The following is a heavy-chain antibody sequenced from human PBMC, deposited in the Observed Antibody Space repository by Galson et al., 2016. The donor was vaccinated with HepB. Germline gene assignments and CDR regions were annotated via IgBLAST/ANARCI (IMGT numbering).Heavy chain of an antibody. CDR3: ARSVGSTDYYDTSGYFFSWYFDV. V-gene: IGHV3-11*01. J-gene: IGHJ2*01. CDR2: ISSSGSTI. CDR1: GFIFSDYD. D-gene: IGHD3-22*01. Sequence: SLRLSCAASGFIFSDYDMSWIRQAPEKGLEWVSYISSSGSTIYYAASVEGRFTISRDNAKNSLYLQMNRLRADDTAVYYCARSVGSTDYYDTSGYFFSWYFDVWGRGTLVTVSS.